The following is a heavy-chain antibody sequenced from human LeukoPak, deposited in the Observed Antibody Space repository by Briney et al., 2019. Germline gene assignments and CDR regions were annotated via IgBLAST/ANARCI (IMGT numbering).Heavy chain of an antibody. CDR1: GFKFRNYA. J-gene: IGHJ6*02. CDR3: ARDERVFGVFIFDYNYAMDV. D-gene: IGHD3-3*01. V-gene: IGHV3-30-3*01. CDR2: SSYDGSNK. Sequence: PGGSLRLSCAASGFKFRNYAMHWVRQAPGKGLEWVAVSSYDGSNKHYADSVKGRFTISKDNSNNTVHLQMNSLRAEDTAVYYCARDERVFGVFIFDYNYAMDVWGQGTTVTVSS.